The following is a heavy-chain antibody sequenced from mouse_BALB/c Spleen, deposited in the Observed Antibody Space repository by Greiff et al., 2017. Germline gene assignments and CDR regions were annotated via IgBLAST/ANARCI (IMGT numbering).Heavy chain of an antibody. CDR1: GFSLTGYG. D-gene: IGHD2-4*01. J-gene: IGHJ3*01. V-gene: IGHV2-6-7*01. CDR2: IWGDGST. Sequence: VQLQESGPGLVAPSQSLSITCTVSGFSLTGYGVNWVRQPPGKALEWLGMIWGDGSTDYNSALKSRLSISKDNSKSQVFLKMNSLQTDDTARYYCARGGGYYDYDPFAYWGQGTLVTVSA. CDR3: ARGGGYYDYDPFAY.